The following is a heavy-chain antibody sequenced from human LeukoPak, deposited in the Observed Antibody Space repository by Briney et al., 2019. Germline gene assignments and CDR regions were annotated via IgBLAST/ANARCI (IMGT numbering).Heavy chain of an antibody. CDR2: IYPGDSDT. CDR3: ARHLLWFGEFERVVLDY. J-gene: IGHJ4*02. Sequence: GESLKISCKGSGYSFTSYWIGWVRQMPGKGLESMGIIYPGDSDTRYSPSFQGQVTISADKSISTAYLQWSSLKASDTAMYYCARHLLWFGEFERVVLDYWGQGTLVTVSS. CDR1: GYSFTSYW. D-gene: IGHD3-10*01. V-gene: IGHV5-51*01.